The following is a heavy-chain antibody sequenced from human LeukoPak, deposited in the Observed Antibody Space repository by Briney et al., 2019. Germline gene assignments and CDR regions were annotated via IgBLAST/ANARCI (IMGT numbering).Heavy chain of an antibody. CDR3: ATTVTTEPNDY. J-gene: IGHJ4*02. CDR2: ISSSSSYI. CDR1: GFTFSSYS. Sequence: GGSLRLSCAASGFTFSSYSMNWVRQAPGKGLEWVSSISSSSSYIYYADSVKGRFTISRDNAKNSLYLQMSSLRAEDTAVYYCATTVTTEPNDYWGQGTLVTVSS. V-gene: IGHV3-21*01. D-gene: IGHD4-17*01.